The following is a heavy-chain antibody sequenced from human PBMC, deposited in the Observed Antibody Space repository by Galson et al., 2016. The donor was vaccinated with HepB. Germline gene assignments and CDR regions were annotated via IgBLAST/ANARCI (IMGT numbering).Heavy chain of an antibody. CDR1: GGSFSGYS. D-gene: IGHD2-2*01. V-gene: IGHV4-34*12. CDR3: ARDRVEWGGGYCSSTNCYPHYYYGMDV. J-gene: IGHJ6*04. CDR2: IFDSGNT. Sequence: ETLSLTCSVYGGSFSGYSWSWIRQPPGKGLEWVGYIFDSGNTHYNPSLKSRVTISVDRSKNQFSLKLSSVTAADTAVDYCARDRVEWGGGYCSSTNCYPHYYYGMDVWGKGTTVIVSS.